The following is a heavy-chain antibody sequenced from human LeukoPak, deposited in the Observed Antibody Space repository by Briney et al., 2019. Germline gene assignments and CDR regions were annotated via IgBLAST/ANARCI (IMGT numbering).Heavy chain of an antibody. V-gene: IGHV3-7*03. J-gene: IGHJ4*02. D-gene: IGHD3-10*02. Sequence: GRSLRPSRAASLFTPSSVLMSWVGRAPSHGRGWGANIRKAGTEEYYVDSVNGRFTISRDNAKTTLYLQMSCLRAEEPAVYYCAREVACTGGYYFEYWGQGTLVTVSS. CDR2: IRKAGTEE. CDR1: LFTPSSVL. CDR3: AREVACTGGYYFEY.